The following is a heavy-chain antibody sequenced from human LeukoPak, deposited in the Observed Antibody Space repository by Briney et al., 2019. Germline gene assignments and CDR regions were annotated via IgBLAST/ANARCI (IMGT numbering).Heavy chain of an antibody. CDR2: ISYDGITE. D-gene: IGHD1-7*01. V-gene: IGHV3-30*04. J-gene: IGHJ5*02. CDR1: GFAFSSYA. Sequence: GGSLRLSCAASGFAFSSYAMHWVRRAPGKGLEWVAIISYDGITEDYSDSVKGRFTISRDNSKNTLYLRMDSLRPEDTAVYYCAKDRNPNYFDPWGQGNLVIVSS. CDR3: AKDRNPNYFDP.